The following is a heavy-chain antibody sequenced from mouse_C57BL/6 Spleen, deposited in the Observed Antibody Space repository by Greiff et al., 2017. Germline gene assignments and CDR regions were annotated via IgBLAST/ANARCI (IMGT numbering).Heavy chain of an antibody. CDR1: GFTFSSYG. V-gene: IGHV5-6*01. D-gene: IGHD2-14*01. Sequence: EVQGVESGGDLVKPGGSLKLSCAASGFTFSSYGMSWVRQTPDKRLEWVATISSGGSYTDYPDSVKGGFTISRDNAKNTLYLQMSSLKSEDTAMYYCARRGTGFAYWGQGTLVTVSA. CDR3: ARRGTGFAY. CDR2: ISSGGSYT. J-gene: IGHJ3*01.